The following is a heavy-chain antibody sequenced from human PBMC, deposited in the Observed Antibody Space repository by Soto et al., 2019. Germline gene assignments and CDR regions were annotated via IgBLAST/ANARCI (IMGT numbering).Heavy chain of an antibody. J-gene: IGHJ5*02. CDR2: IYYSGST. CDR1: GGSISSGGYY. CDR3: ARDLSGGTTSWFDP. D-gene: IGHD1-1*01. V-gene: IGHV4-31*03. Sequence: SETLSLTCTVSGGSISSGGYYWSWIRQHPGKGLEWIGYIYYSGSTYYNPSLKSRVTISVDTSKNQFSLKLSSVTAADTAVYYCARDLSGGTTSWFDPWGQGTLVTVSS.